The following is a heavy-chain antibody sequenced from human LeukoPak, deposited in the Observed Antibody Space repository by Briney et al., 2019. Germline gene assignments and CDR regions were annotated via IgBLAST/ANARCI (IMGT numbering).Heavy chain of an antibody. CDR3: ARDQRRGILTDDGFDY. V-gene: IGHV4-4*02. CDR2: IYHSGST. J-gene: IGHJ4*02. Sequence: SETLSLTCAVSGGSISSSNWWSWVRQPPGKGLEWIGEIYHSGSTNYNPSLKSRVTISVDKSKNQFSLKLSSVTAADTAVYYCARDQRRGILTDDGFDYWGQGTLVTVSS. D-gene: IGHD3-9*01. CDR1: GGSISSSNW.